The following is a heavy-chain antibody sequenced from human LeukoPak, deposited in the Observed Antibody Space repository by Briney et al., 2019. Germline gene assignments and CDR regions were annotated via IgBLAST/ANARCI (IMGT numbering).Heavy chain of an antibody. CDR1: GGTFSSYA. CDR3: ARELVVPAANVPTY. V-gene: IGHV1-69*01. J-gene: IGHJ4*02. D-gene: IGHD2-2*01. CDR2: IIPIFGTA. Sequence: SVKVSCKASGGTFSSYAISWVRQAPGQGLEWMGGIIPIFGTANYAQKYQGRVTITADESTSTAYMELSSLRSEDTAVYYCARELVVPAANVPTYWGQGTLVTVSS.